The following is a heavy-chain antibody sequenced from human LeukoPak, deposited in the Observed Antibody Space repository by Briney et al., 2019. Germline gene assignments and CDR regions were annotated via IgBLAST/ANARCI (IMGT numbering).Heavy chain of an antibody. J-gene: IGHJ4*02. Sequence: PGGSLRLSCVVSGLTFSSYEMNWVRKAPGKGLEWISYISGSGSDTNYADSVKGRFTTSRDNAKNSLYLQMNSLRAEDTAVYYCARVGSIAAAGTPDYWGQGTLVTVSS. D-gene: IGHD6-13*01. CDR3: ARVGSIAAAGTPDY. CDR2: ISGSGSDT. V-gene: IGHV3-48*03. CDR1: GLTFSSYE.